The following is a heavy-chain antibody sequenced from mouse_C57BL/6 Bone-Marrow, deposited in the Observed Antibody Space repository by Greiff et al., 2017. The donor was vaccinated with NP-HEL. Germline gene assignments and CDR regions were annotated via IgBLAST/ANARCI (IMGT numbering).Heavy chain of an antibody. Sequence: EVMLVASGGGLVQPGGSLRLSCAASGFTFTDYYMSWVRQPPGKALEWLGFIRNKANGYTTEYSASVKCRFTISRDNSQSILYLQMNALRAEDRATYYCARYRARWHWYFDVWGTGTTVTVSS. V-gene: IGHV7-3*01. J-gene: IGHJ1*03. CDR2: IRNKANGYTT. CDR3: ARYRARWHWYFDV. CDR1: GFTFTDYY.